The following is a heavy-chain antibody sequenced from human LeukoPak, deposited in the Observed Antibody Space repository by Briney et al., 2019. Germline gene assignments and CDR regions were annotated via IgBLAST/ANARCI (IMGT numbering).Heavy chain of an antibody. D-gene: IGHD2-15*01. CDR3: ARHSVVGVVKFDPPGGFFDY. V-gene: IGHV4-38-2*01. Sequence: SETLSLTCDVSGYSISSGYYWAWIRQSPGKGLEWIGNTYRSGSTYYNPSLKSQVSISVDTSKNQFSLKLRSVTAAATAVYYCARHSVVGVVKFDPPGGFFDYGGRGTLVTVPS. CDR2: TYRSGST. J-gene: IGHJ4*02. CDR1: GYSISSGYY.